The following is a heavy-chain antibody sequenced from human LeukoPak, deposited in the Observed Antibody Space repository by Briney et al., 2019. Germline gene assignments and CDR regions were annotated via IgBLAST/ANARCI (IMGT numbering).Heavy chain of an antibody. Sequence: GSLRLSCAASGFTFSSYSMNWVRQAPGKGLEWVSSISSSSSYIYYADSVKGRFTIFRDNAKNSLYLQMNSLRAEDTAVYYCARTSITIFDLDYWAREPWSPSPQ. V-gene: IGHV3-21*01. CDR2: ISSSSSYI. CDR3: ARTSITIFDLDY. J-gene: IGHJ4*02. D-gene: IGHD3-3*01. CDR1: GFTFSSYS.